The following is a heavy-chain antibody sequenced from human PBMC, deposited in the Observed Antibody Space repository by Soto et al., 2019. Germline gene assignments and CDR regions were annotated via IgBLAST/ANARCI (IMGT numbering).Heavy chain of an antibody. D-gene: IGHD6-19*01. Sequence: ASVKVSCKASGYTFTSYGISWVRQAPGQGLEWMGWISAYNGNTNYAQKLQGRVTMTTDTSTSTAYMELRSLRSDDTAVYYCARELSGWERYYYYGMDVWGQGTTVTVSS. J-gene: IGHJ6*02. CDR1: GYTFTSYG. CDR2: ISAYNGNT. V-gene: IGHV1-18*01. CDR3: ARELSGWERYYYYGMDV.